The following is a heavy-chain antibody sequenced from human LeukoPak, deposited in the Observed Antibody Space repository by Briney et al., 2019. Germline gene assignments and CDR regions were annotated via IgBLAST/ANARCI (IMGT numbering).Heavy chain of an antibody. V-gene: IGHV3-74*01. CDR2: IYADGTTT. D-gene: IGHD3-10*01. Sequence: GGSLRLSCAASGFRFGDFWKHWVRQVPGKGLVWLSRIYADGTTTDYADSVRGRFTISRDNAKNTLYLQMNSLSAEDTAVYYCVIANITMARAFDIWGQGTMVTVSS. J-gene: IGHJ3*02. CDR1: GFRFGDFW. CDR3: VIANITMARAFDI.